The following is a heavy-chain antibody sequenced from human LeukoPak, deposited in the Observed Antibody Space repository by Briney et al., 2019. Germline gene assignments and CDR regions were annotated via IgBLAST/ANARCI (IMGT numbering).Heavy chain of an antibody. D-gene: IGHD5-24*01. J-gene: IGHJ4*02. CDR1: GFTFSNSY. CDR2: IYPSGNI. CDR3: ARTFVSGDGYKVGYFDY. Sequence: GGSLILSCAASGFTFSNSYMSWVRQAPGKGLEWVSLIYPSGNIYYADSVKGRFTISRDNSKNTLFLQMNSLRAEDTAIYYCARTFVSGDGYKVGYFDYWGQGTLVTVSS. V-gene: IGHV3-53*01.